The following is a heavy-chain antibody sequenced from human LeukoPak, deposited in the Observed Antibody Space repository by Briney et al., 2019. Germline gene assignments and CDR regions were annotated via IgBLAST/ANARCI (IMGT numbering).Heavy chain of an antibody. Sequence: SETLSLTCTVSGGSISSYYWSWIRQPAGKGLEWIGRIYTSGNTNYNPSLRSRVTISVDTSKNQFSLKVSSVTAADTAVYYCARAGITLSGAGRFDYWGQGTLVTVSS. CDR2: IYTSGNT. V-gene: IGHV4-4*07. CDR1: GGSISSYY. D-gene: IGHD3-3*01. CDR3: ARAGITLSGAGRFDY. J-gene: IGHJ4*02.